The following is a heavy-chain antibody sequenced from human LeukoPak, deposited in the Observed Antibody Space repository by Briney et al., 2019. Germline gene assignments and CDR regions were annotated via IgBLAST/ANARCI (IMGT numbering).Heavy chain of an antibody. Sequence: SETLSLTCTVSGGSISSYYWSWIRQPPGKGLEWIGYISYSGSTNYNPSLKSRVTISVDTSNNQFSLKLSSMTAADTAVHYCARDGGYGSGPSFWGQGTLVTVSS. V-gene: IGHV4-59*01. J-gene: IGHJ4*02. CDR2: ISYSGST. CDR3: ARDGGYGSGPSF. D-gene: IGHD3-10*01. CDR1: GGSISSYY.